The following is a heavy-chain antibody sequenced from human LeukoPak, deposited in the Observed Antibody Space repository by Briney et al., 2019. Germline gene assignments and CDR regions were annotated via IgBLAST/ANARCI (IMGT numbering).Heavy chain of an antibody. J-gene: IGHJ4*02. CDR1: GFSFNTYA. D-gene: IGHD2-2*01. Sequence: SGGSLRLSCAASGFSFNTYAMHWVRQAPGKGLEYVSAISTNGGSTNYANSVKGRFTISRDNSKNTLYLQMNSLRAEDTAVYYCARDLPDIVVGGKFDYWGQGTLVTVSS. V-gene: IGHV3-64*04. CDR3: ARDLPDIVVGGKFDY. CDR2: ISTNGGST.